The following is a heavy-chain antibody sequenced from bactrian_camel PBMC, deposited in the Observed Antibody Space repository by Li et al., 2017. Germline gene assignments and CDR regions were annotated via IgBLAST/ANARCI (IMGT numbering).Heavy chain of an antibody. V-gene: IGHV3S31*01. D-gene: IGHD2*01. Sequence: VQLVESGGASVQAGGSLKLGCTASGYTKSRNCLAWFRQAPGKQREGIASIHIGSDIIYYDDSVRGRFTISPDIAKNTVYLQMNSLKPEDTAMYYCAADARQYAGSWRSLVADSFDYWGQGTQVTVS. J-gene: IGHJ4*01. CDR2: IHIGSDII. CDR3: AADARQYAGSWRSLVADSFDY. CDR1: GYTKSRNC.